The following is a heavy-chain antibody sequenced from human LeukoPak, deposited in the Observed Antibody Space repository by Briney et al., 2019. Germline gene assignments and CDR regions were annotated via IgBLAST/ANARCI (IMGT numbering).Heavy chain of an antibody. CDR2: INPNSGGT. CDR1: GYTFTGYY. V-gene: IGHV1-2*02. CDR3: ARISSGSYLGWFDP. J-gene: IGHJ5*02. D-gene: IGHD3-10*01. Sequence: ASVKVSCKASGYTFTGYYMHWVRQAPGQGLEWMGWINPNSGGTNYAQKFQGRVTMTRDTSISTAYMDLSRLTSDDTAVYYCARISSGSYLGWFDPWGQGTLVTVSS.